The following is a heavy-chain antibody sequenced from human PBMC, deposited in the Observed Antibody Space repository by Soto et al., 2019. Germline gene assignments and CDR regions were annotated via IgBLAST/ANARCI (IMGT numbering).Heavy chain of an antibody. D-gene: IGHD6-13*01. V-gene: IGHV1-3*04. CDR3: ARIKDYARSWFHFDY. J-gene: IGHJ4*02. CDR1: GYTFTTYA. CDR2: INTGSGNT. Sequence: QVQLVQSGAEVRKPGASVKVSCKTSGYTFTTYAIHWVRQAPGQSLEWMGWINTGSGNTKFSQKFQDRVTLTRDTSASTAYMELRSLTSEDTALYYCARIKDYARSWFHFDYWGQGSLVTVSS.